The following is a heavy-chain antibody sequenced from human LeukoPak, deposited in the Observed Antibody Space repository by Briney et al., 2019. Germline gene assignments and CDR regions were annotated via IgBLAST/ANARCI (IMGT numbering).Heavy chain of an antibody. CDR1: GFTFSSYW. D-gene: IGHD3-10*01. J-gene: IGHJ6*03. Sequence: PGGSLRLSCAASGFTFSSYWMSWVRQAPGKGREWVANIKQDGSEKYYVDSVKGRFTISRDNGKNSLYLQMNSLRAEDTAVYYCARDIKPWFGGRDYYYYMDVWGKGTTVTVSS. V-gene: IGHV3-7*01. CDR3: ARDIKPWFGGRDYYYYMDV. CDR2: IKQDGSEK.